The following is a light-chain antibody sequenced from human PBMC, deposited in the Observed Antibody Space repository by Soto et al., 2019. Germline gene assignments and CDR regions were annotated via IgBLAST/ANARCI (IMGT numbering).Light chain of an antibody. CDR1: QSVSSNY. Sequence: EIVLTQSPGTLSLSPGERATLSCRASQSVSSNYLAWYQQKPGQAPRLLIYGVSSRAAGVPDRFSGGGSGTDFTLTISRLEPEDFAVCYCQQYGSSPITFGGGTKVDIK. CDR3: QQYGSSPIT. V-gene: IGKV3-20*01. CDR2: GVS. J-gene: IGKJ4*01.